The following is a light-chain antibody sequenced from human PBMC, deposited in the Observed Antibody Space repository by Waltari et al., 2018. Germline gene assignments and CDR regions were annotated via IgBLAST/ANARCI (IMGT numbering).Light chain of an antibody. CDR3: AAWDNTTFVL. V-gene: IGLV3-1*01. Sequence: SFELTQTPSVSVSPGQTASITCSGDKLAGKYVSWYQHKSGQSPVLLIYQDNMRPSGFPERFSGFNSGNTVTLTISGTQALDEADYYCAAWDNTTFVLFGGGTKVTVL. CDR1: KLAGKY. CDR2: QDN. J-gene: IGLJ2*01.